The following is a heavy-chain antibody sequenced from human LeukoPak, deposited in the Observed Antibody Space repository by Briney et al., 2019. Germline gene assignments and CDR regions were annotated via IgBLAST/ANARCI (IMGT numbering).Heavy chain of an antibody. D-gene: IGHD4-11*01. J-gene: IGHJ4*02. CDR1: GVSISSYY. Sequence: SETLSLTCTVSGVSISSYYWSWIRQPPGKGLEWIGYISYSGSTNYNPSLKSRVTISVDTSKKQFSLRLSSVTAADTAVYYCARASAYSSSSGVNYWDQGTLVTVSS. CDR2: ISYSGST. V-gene: IGHV4-59*12. CDR3: ARASAYSSSSGVNY.